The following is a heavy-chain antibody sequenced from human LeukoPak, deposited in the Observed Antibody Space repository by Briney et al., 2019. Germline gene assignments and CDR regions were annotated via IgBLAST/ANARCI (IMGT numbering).Heavy chain of an antibody. Sequence: SETLSLTCAVSGGSIISYYWSWLRQPPGKGLEWIGYIYYSGTTNYNPSLKSRVTISVDRPKNQFSLKLSSVTAADTAVYYCARGPGAMYFDFWGQGTLVTVSS. CDR3: ARGPGAMYFDF. CDR1: GGSIISYY. CDR2: IYYSGTT. D-gene: IGHD2-2*01. J-gene: IGHJ4*02. V-gene: IGHV4-59*01.